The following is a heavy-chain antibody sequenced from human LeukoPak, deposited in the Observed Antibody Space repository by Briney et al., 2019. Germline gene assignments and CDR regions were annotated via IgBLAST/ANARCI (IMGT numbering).Heavy chain of an antibody. Sequence: GGSLRLSCAASGFTFSSYSMNWVRQAPGKGLEWVSSISSSSSYIYYADSVKGRFTISRDNAKNSLYLQMNSLRAEDTAVYYCARDQEDSSSWSYYYYYYMDVWGKGTTVTVSS. CDR2: ISSSSSYI. CDR3: ARDQEDSSSWSYYYYYYMDV. D-gene: IGHD6-13*01. J-gene: IGHJ6*03. CDR1: GFTFSSYS. V-gene: IGHV3-21*01.